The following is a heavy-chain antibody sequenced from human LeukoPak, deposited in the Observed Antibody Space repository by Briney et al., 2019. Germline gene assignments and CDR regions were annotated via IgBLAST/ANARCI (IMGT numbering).Heavy chain of an antibody. Sequence: SETLSLTCAVYGGSFSGYYWSWIRQPPGKGLEWIGEINHSGSTNYNPSLKSRVTISVDTSKNQFSLRLSSVTAADTAVYYCARQSVRGLSYGEDYWGQGTLVTVSS. CDR3: ARQSVRGLSYGEDY. J-gene: IGHJ4*02. V-gene: IGHV4-34*01. CDR2: INHSGST. D-gene: IGHD3-16*01. CDR1: GGSFSGYY.